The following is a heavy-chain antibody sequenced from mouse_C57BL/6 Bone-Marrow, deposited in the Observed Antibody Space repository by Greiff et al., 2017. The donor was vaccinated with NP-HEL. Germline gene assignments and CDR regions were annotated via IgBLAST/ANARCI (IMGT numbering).Heavy chain of an antibody. Sequence: EVMLVESEGGLVQPGSSMKLSCTASGFTFSDYYMAWVRQVPEKGLEWVANINYDGTSTYYLDSLKIRFIISRANDKNSLYLQMSSLKSEDTATYYCAREGGLRRRTYAMDYWGQGTSVTVSS. CDR2: INYDGTST. D-gene: IGHD2-4*01. CDR1: GFTFSDYY. CDR3: AREGGLRRRTYAMDY. V-gene: IGHV5-16*01. J-gene: IGHJ4*01.